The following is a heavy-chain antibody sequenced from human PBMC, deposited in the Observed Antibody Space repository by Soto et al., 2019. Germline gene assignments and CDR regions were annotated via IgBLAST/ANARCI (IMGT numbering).Heavy chain of an antibody. J-gene: IGHJ4*02. CDR3: ARDYYDSSGYYYVEEYYFDY. V-gene: IGHV3-11*01. CDR1: GFTFSDYY. CDR2: ISSSGSTI. D-gene: IGHD3-22*01. Sequence: QVQLVESGGGLVKPGGSLRLSCAASGFTFSDYYMSWIRQAPGKGLEWVSYISSSGSTIYYADSVKGRFTISRDNAKNSLYLQMNSLRAEDTAVYYCARDYYDSSGYYYVEEYYFDYWGQGTLVTVSS.